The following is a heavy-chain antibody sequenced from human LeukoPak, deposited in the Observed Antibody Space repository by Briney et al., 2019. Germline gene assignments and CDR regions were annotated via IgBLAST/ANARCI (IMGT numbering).Heavy chain of an antibody. D-gene: IGHD2-2*01. Sequence: GGSLRLSCAASGFTVSSNYMSWVRQAQGKGLEWVSVIYSGGSTYYADSVKGRFTIARDNSKNTLYLQMNSLRAEDTAVYYCAREYCSSTSCSADYWGQGTLVTVSS. CDR1: GFTVSSNY. CDR3: AREYCSSTSCSADY. J-gene: IGHJ4*02. V-gene: IGHV3-66*02. CDR2: IYSGGST.